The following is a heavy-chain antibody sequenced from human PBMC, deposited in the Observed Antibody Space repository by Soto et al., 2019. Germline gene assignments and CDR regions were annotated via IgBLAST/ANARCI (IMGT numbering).Heavy chain of an antibody. J-gene: IGHJ4*02. Sequence: QLQLQESGSGLVKPSQTLSLTCAVSGGSISSGGYSWSWIRQPPGKGLEWSGYIYHSGSTYYNPSLKSRVTISVDRSKNQFSLKLSSVTAADTAVYYCARRRQMRDSSGYYAFDYWGQGTLVTVSS. V-gene: IGHV4-30-2*01. CDR3: ARRRQMRDSSGYYAFDY. CDR1: GGSISSGGYS. CDR2: IYHSGST. D-gene: IGHD3-22*01.